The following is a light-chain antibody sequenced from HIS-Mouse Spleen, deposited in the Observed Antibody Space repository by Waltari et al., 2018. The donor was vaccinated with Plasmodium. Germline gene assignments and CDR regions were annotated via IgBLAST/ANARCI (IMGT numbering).Light chain of an antibody. Sequence: QAVLTQPSSLSASPGASASLTCTLRSGINVGTYRIYWYQQKPGSPPQYLLRYKSDSDKQPGSGVTRRFSGSKDASANAGILLSSGLQSEDEADYYCMIWHSSAWVFGGGTKLTVL. CDR1: SGINVGTYR. CDR2: YKSDSDK. CDR3: MIWHSSAWV. V-gene: IGLV5-45*03. J-gene: IGLJ3*02.